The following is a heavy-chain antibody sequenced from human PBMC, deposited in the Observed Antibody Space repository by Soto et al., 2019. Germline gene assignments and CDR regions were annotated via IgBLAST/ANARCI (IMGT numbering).Heavy chain of an antibody. CDR3: VTVYHSDY. CDR2: IKKDGSEK. D-gene: IGHD2-2*02. CDR1: VISTSSYW. V-gene: IGHV3-7*03. Sequence: GESLKISCAASVISTSSYWMGWVRQAPVRGLEWVASIKKDGSEKYYMDSLKGRFTISRDNALNSLYLQMNSLRAEDTAVYFCVTVYHSDYWGQGTLVTVSS. J-gene: IGHJ4*02.